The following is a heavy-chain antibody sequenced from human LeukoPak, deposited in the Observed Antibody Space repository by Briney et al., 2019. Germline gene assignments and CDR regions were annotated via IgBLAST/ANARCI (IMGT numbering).Heavy chain of an antibody. D-gene: IGHD2-8*02. CDR3: ATYRQVLLPFES. CDR2: ISWNSGSI. CDR1: GFTFDDYA. J-gene: IGHJ4*02. V-gene: IGHV3-9*01. Sequence: PGRSLRLSCAASGFTFDDYAMHWVRQAPGKGLEWVSGISWNSGSIGYADSVKGRFTISRDNSKSTLSLQMNSLRAEDTAIYYCATYRQVLLPFESWGQGTLVTVSS.